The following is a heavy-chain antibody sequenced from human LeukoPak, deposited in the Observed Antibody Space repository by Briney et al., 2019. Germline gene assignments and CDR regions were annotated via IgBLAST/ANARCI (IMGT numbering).Heavy chain of an antibody. CDR2: SYYDGSA. V-gene: IGHV4-59*11. D-gene: IGHD5-12*01. CDR3: ARTSGSFYYFMDV. CDR1: GASISSHY. Sequence: PSETLSLTCTVYGASISSHYWSWIRQPPGKGLEWIGYSYYDGSANYNPSLKSRVTISVDRFKKQISLKVSSMTAADTAVYYCARTSGSFYYFMDVWGKGTTVTISS. J-gene: IGHJ6*03.